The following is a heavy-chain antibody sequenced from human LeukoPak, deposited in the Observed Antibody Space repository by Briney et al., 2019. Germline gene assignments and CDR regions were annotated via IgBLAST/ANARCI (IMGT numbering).Heavy chain of an antibody. CDR3: ARGGIAVAGLSYYFDY. D-gene: IGHD6-19*01. CDR2: IYYSGST. CDR1: GGSISSYY. V-gene: IGHV4-59*01. Sequence: MSSETLSLTCTVSGGSISSYYWSWIRQPPGKGLEWIGYIYYSGSTNYNPSLKSRVTISVDTSKNQFSLKLSSVTAADTAVYYCARGGIAVAGLSYYFDYWGQGTLVTVSS. J-gene: IGHJ4*02.